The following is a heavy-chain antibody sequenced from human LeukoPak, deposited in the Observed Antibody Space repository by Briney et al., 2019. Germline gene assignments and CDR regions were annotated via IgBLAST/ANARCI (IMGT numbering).Heavy chain of an antibody. Sequence: PSQTLSVTCTVSGGSISSGDYYWSWIRQPPGKCLEWIGYIYYIARTYYNPSLNSRVTISVDTSKNQFSLKLSSVTAADTAVYYCASLDSSGYWFDPWGQGTLVTVSS. CDR2: IYYIART. CDR3: ASLDSSGYWFDP. V-gene: IGHV4-30-4*01. CDR1: GGSISSGDYY. D-gene: IGHD6-19*01. J-gene: IGHJ5*02.